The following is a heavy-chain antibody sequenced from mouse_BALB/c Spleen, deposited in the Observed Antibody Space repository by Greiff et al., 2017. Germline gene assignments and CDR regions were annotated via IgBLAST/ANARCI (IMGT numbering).Heavy chain of an antibody. CDR3: ALYYRYDRRPFDY. CDR1: GYTFTDYW. D-gene: IGHD2-14*01. CDR2: IDTSDSYT. Sequence: VQLQQPGAELVMPGASVKMSCKASGYTFTDYWMHWVKQRPGQGLEWIGAIDTSDSYTSYNQKFKGKATLTVDESSSTAYMQLSSLTSEDSAVYYCALYYRYDRRPFDYWGQGTTLTVSS. J-gene: IGHJ2*01. V-gene: IGHV1-69*01.